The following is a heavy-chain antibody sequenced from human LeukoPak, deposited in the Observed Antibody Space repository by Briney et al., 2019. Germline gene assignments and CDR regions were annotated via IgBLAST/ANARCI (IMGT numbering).Heavy chain of an antibody. J-gene: IGHJ5*01. V-gene: IGHV1-18*01. CDR2: ISAYNGNT. Sequence: ASVKVSCKASGYTFTSYGISWVRQAPGQGLEWMGWISAYNGNTNYAQKLHGRVTMTTDTSTSTASMELRRLRYKAAAVSYCARALNSGSGLLWFDSWGQGTLVTVSS. CDR3: ARALNSGSGLLWFDS. D-gene: IGHD1-26*01. CDR1: GYTFTSYG.